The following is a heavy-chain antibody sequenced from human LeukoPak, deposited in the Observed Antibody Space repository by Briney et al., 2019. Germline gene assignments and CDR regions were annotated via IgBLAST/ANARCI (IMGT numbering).Heavy chain of an antibody. V-gene: IGHV4-31*03. J-gene: IGHJ4*02. CDR3: ARLGIVGTRGFDY. D-gene: IGHD1-26*01. Sequence: SETLSFTCTVSGGSISSGGYYWSWIRQHPGKGLEWIGYIYYSGSTYYNPSLKSRVTISVDTSKNQFSLKLSSVTAADTAVYYCARLGIVGTRGFDYWGQGTLVTASS. CDR1: GGSISSGGYY. CDR2: IYYSGST.